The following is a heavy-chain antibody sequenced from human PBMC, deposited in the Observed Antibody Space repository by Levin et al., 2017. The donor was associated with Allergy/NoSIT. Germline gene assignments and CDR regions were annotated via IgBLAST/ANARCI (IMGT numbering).Heavy chain of an antibody. CDR3: ARAEGGIAAAVPSLAPLGGGIDY. CDR2: INHSGST. J-gene: IGHJ4*02. D-gene: IGHD6-13*01. CDR1: GGSFSGYY. Sequence: KASETLSLTCAVYGGSFSGYYWSWIRQPPGKGLEWIGEINHSGSTNYNPSLKSRVTISVDTSKNQFSLKLSSVTAADTAVYYCARAEGGIAAAVPSLAPLGGGIDYWGQGTLVTVSS. V-gene: IGHV4-34*01.